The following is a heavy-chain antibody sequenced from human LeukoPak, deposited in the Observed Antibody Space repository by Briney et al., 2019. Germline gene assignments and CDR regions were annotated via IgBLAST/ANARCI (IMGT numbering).Heavy chain of an antibody. Sequence: PGGSLRLSCAASGFTFSTYTIHWVRQAPGKGLEWVAVISYDGSNKYYADSVKGRFTLSRDNSKDTLYLQMDSLRAEDTAVYSCARGYCSSTACPPCDYWGQGTLVTVPS. J-gene: IGHJ4*02. D-gene: IGHD2-2*01. CDR1: GFTFSTYT. CDR3: ARGYCSSTACPPCDY. V-gene: IGHV3-30*04. CDR2: ISYDGSNK.